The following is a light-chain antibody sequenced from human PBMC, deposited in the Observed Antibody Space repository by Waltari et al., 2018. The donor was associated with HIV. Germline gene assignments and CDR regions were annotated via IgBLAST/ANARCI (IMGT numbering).Light chain of an antibody. CDR3: AAWDDILSGWV. CDR2: RDN. CDR1: RANIGNT. Sequence: QSVLTQPPSASGPPGQRVTISCSGSRANIGNTLYWYQQLPGTAPKVLIYRDNQRPSGVPDRFSGSRSGTSASLDVSGLRSEDEATYFCAAWDDILSGWVFGGGTKLTVL. V-gene: IGLV1-47*01. J-gene: IGLJ3*02.